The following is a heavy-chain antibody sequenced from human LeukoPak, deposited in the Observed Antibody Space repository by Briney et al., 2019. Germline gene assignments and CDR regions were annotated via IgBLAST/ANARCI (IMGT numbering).Heavy chain of an antibody. D-gene: IGHD1-7*01. CDR3: ARGGGTLELGYYYYMDV. V-gene: IGHV4-39*07. CDR1: GGSISSSSYY. Sequence: PSETLFLTCTVSGGSISSSSYYWGWIRQPPGKGLEWIGSIYYSGSTYYNPSLKSRVTISVDTSKNQFSLKLSSVTAADTAVYYCARGGGTLELGYYYYMDVWGKGTTVTVSS. J-gene: IGHJ6*03. CDR2: IYYSGST.